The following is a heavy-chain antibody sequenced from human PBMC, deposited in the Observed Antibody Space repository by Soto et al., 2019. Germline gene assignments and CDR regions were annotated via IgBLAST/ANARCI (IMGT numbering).Heavy chain of an antibody. CDR2: INPNSGGT. V-gene: IGHV1-2*02. J-gene: IGHJ6*02. CDR1: GYTFTGYY. D-gene: IGHD3-16*01. Sequence: GASVKVSCKASGYTFTGYYMHWVRQAPGQGLEWMGWINPNSGGTNYAQKFQGRVTMTRDTSISTAYMELSRLRSDDTAVYYCATQLGLSGYYYYGVDVWGQGPTVTVSS. CDR3: ATQLGLSGYYYYGVDV.